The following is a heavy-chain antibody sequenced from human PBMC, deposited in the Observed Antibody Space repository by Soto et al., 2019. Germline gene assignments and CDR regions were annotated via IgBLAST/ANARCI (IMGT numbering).Heavy chain of an antibody. D-gene: IGHD3-10*01. CDR1: GGSFSGYY. CDR2: INHSGST. V-gene: IGHV4-34*01. CDR3: ARDRPGSYV. Sequence: SETLSLTCAVYGGSFSGYYWSWIRQPPGKGLEWIGEINHSGSTNYNPSLKSRVTISVHTSKNQFSLKLSSVTAADTAVYYCARDRPGSYVWGQGTTVTVSS. J-gene: IGHJ6*02.